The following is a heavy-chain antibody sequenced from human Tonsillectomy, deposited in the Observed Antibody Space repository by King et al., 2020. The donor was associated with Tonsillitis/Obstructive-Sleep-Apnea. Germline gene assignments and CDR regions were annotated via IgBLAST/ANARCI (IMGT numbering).Heavy chain of an antibody. Sequence: VQLVESGGGLVQPGGSLRLSCAASGFTFSSYWMSWVRQAPGKGLEWVANIKQDGSEKYYVDSVKGRFTISRDNAKNSLYLQMKSLRAEDTAVYYCARDSWYYDSSGYYPAFDYWGQGTLVTVSS. CDR3: ARDSWYYDSSGYYPAFDY. V-gene: IGHV3-7*03. CDR1: GFTFSSYW. D-gene: IGHD3-22*01. J-gene: IGHJ4*02. CDR2: IKQDGSEK.